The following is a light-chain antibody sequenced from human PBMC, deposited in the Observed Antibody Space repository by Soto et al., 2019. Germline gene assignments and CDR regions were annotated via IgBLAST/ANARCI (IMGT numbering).Light chain of an antibody. Sequence: QSVLTQPASVSGSPGQSITISCTGTSSDIGDYNYVSWYQQHPGKAPKLMIYEVSNRPSGVSNRFSGSKSGNTASLTIFGLQAEDEADYYCSSYIGSSTLVFGGGTKLTVL. CDR2: EVS. CDR3: SSYIGSSTLV. CDR1: SSDIGDYNY. J-gene: IGLJ2*01. V-gene: IGLV2-14*01.